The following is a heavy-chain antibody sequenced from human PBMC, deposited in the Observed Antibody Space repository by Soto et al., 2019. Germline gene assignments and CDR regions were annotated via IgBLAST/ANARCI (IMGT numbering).Heavy chain of an antibody. V-gene: IGHV3-33*01. CDR1: GFTFSDYG. D-gene: IGHD4-17*01. CDR2: IWFDGTDK. CDR3: ARPTTGFMDV. Sequence: GGSLRLSCAASGFTFSDYGMHWVRQGPGKGLEWVAVIWFDGTDKYYADSVKGRFTISRDNSKNTLYLQMSSLRAEDTAVYYCARPTTGFMDVWGRGTAVTVSS. J-gene: IGHJ6*02.